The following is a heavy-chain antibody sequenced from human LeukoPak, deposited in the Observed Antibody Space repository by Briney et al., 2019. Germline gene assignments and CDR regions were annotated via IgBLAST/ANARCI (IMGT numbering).Heavy chain of an antibody. J-gene: IGHJ4*02. D-gene: IGHD3-9*01. CDR2: INSDGITT. CDR3: AKDAASGSPDYDILNYFDY. CDR1: GFTFSSYW. Sequence: GGSLRLSCAASGFTFSSYWMHWVRQAPGKGLVWVSRINSDGITTSYADSVKGRFTISRDNSKNTLYLQMNSLRAEDTAVYYCAKDAASGSPDYDILNYFDYWGQGTLVTVSS. V-gene: IGHV3-74*01.